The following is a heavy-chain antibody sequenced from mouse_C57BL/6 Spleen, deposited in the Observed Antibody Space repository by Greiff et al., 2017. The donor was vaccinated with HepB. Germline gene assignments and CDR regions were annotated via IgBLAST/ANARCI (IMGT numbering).Heavy chain of an antibody. V-gene: IGHV1-80*01. J-gene: IGHJ4*01. CDR3: ARPYYYGSSHYYAMDY. Sequence: QVQLQQSGAELVKPGASVKISCKASGYVFSSYWMNWVKQRPGKGLEWIGQIYPGDGDTNYNGKFKGKATLTADKSSSTAYMQLSSLTSEDSAVYFCARPYYYGSSHYYAMDYWGQGTSVTVSS. CDR1: GYVFSSYW. CDR2: IYPGDGDT. D-gene: IGHD1-1*01.